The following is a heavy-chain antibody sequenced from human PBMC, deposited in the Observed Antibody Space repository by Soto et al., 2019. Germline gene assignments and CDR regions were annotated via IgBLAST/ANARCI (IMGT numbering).Heavy chain of an antibody. CDR2: IWYDGSNK. CDR1: GFSFRSYG. J-gene: IGHJ4*02. CDR3: LVSGSGGTGRTYDFDY. D-gene: IGHD2-8*01. Sequence: QVQLVESGGGVVQPGRSLRLSCAASGFSFRSYGMHWVRQAPGKGLEWVAVIWYDGSNKYYGDSVKGRFTISRDNSQDTLYLQMNSLRADDTAMYYCLVSGSGGTGRTYDFDYWGQGTLVTVSS. V-gene: IGHV3-33*03.